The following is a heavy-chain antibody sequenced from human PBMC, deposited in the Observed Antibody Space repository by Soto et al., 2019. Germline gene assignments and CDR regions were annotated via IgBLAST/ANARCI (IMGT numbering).Heavy chain of an antibody. J-gene: IGHJ5*02. CDR2: ISSSSSYI. Sequence: GGSLRLSCAASGFTFSSYSMNWVRQAPGKGLEWVSSISSSSSYIYYADSVKGRFTISRDNAKNSLYLQMNSLRAEDTAVYYCARDAETSAWNNWFDPWGQGTLVTVSS. CDR1: GFTFSSYS. CDR3: ARDAETSAWNNWFDP. V-gene: IGHV3-21*01. D-gene: IGHD4-17*01.